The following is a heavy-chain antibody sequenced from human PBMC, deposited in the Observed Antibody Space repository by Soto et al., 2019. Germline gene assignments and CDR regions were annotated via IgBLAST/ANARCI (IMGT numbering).Heavy chain of an antibody. CDR3: ARGLSTVATMVDY. V-gene: IGHV1-18*01. J-gene: IGHJ4*02. CDR2: SNTYNGNT. Sequence: QVQLLQSGPEVKRPGASVRVSCKTFGYSFPTYGISWVRQAPGQGLEWMGWSNTYNGNTNYAQSLQGRVTMTTDTSTHTAYMELRSLRSDDTAVYYSARGLSTVATMVDYWGQGTLVTVSS. D-gene: IGHD5-12*01. CDR1: GYSFPTYG.